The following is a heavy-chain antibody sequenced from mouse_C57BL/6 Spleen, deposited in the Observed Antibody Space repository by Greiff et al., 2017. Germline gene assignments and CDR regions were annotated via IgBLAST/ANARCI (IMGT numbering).Heavy chain of an antibody. CDR3: ARPPIYYHGRGYFDV. D-gene: IGHD1-1*01. CDR2: INPNNGGT. J-gene: IGHJ1*03. Sequence: VQLKQSGPELVKPGASVKIPCKASGYTFTDYNMDWVKQSHGKSLEWIGDINPNNGGTIYNQKFKGKATLTVDKSSSTAYMELRSLTSEDTAVYDCARPPIYYHGRGYFDVWGTGTTVTVSS. V-gene: IGHV1-18*01. CDR1: GYTFTDYN.